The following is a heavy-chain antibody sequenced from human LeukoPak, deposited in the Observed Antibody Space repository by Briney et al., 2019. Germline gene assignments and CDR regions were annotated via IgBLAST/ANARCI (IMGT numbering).Heavy chain of an antibody. Sequence: SGPTLVNPTQTLTLTCTFSGFSLSTSGVGVGWIRQPPGKALEWLALINWDDDKRYSPSLKTRPTITKDSTKNQVVLTMTNMNPVDTATYYCAHSKRYDFWSGPRKYYFDYWGQGTLVTVSS. CDR1: GFSLSTSGVG. V-gene: IGHV2-5*02. CDR3: AHSKRYDFWSGPRKYYFDY. CDR2: INWDDDK. J-gene: IGHJ4*02. D-gene: IGHD3-3*01.